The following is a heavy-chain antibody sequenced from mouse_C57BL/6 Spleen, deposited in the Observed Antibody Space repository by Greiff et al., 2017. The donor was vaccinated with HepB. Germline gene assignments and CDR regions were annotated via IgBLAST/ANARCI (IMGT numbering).Heavy chain of an antibody. D-gene: IGHD2-5*01. V-gene: IGHV1-69*01. CDR1: GYTFTSYW. J-gene: IGHJ3*01. Sequence: VQLQQPGAELVMPGASVKLSCKASGYTFTSYWMHWVKQRPGQGLEWIGEIDPSDSYTNYNQKFKGKSTVTVDKSSSTAYMQLSSLTSEDSAVYYCARYSNYENAYWGQGTLVTVSA. CDR2: IDPSDSYT. CDR3: ARYSNYENAY.